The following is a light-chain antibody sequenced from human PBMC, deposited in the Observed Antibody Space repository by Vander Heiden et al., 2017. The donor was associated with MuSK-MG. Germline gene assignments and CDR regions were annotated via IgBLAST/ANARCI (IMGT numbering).Light chain of an antibody. CDR2: WAS. V-gene: IGKV4-1*01. J-gene: IGKJ4*01. CDR3: QQDNSSPIT. Sequence: DIEMTQFPDSLAVSLCERATINCKSSQSVFYSSNNKNYLAWYQHKPGQPPKLLIYWASTRESGVPDRFSGSGSGTDFTLTISRLQAEDVAVYYCQQDNSSPITFGGGTKVEIK. CDR1: QSVFYSSNNKNY.